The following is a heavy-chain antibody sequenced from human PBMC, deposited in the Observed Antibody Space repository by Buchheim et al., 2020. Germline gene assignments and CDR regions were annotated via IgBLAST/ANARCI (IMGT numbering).Heavy chain of an antibody. D-gene: IGHD3-22*01. CDR2: ISLIAGST. CDR1: GFTFTNYA. J-gene: IGHJ4*02. V-gene: IGHV3-23*01. CDR3: AKYDSGGYFYYFDY. Sequence: EVQLLESGGRLVQPGGSLRLSCAASGFTFTNYAMSWVRQAPGKGLEWVSSISLIAGSTYYADSVKGRLTISTDNSNKTLYLQMNSLRAEDTAVYYCAKYDSGGYFYYFDYWGQGTL.